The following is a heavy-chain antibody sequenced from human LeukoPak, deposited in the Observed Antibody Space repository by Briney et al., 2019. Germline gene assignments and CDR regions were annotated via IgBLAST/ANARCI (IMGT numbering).Heavy chain of an antibody. D-gene: IGHD6-13*01. CDR3: TRGGIGSSWCIFDI. V-gene: IGHV3-13*01. CDR2: IAIAGDT. Sequence: SGGSLRLSCAASGFTFSSHDMHWVRQATGKGLEWVSGIAIAGDTYYAGSVKGRFTISRETAKNTLYLQMNNLGAGDTAVYYCTRGGIGSSWCIFDIWGQGTMVTVSS. CDR1: GFTFSSHD. J-gene: IGHJ3*02.